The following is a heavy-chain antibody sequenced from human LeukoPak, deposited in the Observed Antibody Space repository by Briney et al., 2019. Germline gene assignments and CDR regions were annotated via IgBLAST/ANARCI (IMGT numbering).Heavy chain of an antibody. CDR2: ISYDGSNK. J-gene: IGHJ4*02. CDR3: ASTHY. CDR1: GFTFSSYA. Sequence: PGRSLRLPCAASGFTFSSYAMHWVRQAPGKGLEWVVVISYDGSNKYYADSVKGRFTISRDNSKNTLYLQMNSLRAEDTAVYYCASTHYWGQGTLVTVSS. D-gene: IGHD1-1*01. V-gene: IGHV3-30-3*01.